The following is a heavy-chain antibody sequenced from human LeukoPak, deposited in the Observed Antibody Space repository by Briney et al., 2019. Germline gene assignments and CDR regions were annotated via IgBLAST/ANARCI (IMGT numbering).Heavy chain of an antibody. Sequence: PGGSLRLSCAASGFTFSSDGMTWVRQAPGKGLEWVSSISPDGGGTVYADSVKGRVTVSRDNSKNTLYLQMNSLRAEDTAVYYCAKGGVTTVTNNWFDPWGQGTLVTVSS. CDR1: GFTFSSDG. CDR2: ISPDGGGT. D-gene: IGHD4-17*01. J-gene: IGHJ5*02. V-gene: IGHV3-23*01. CDR3: AKGGVTTVTNNWFDP.